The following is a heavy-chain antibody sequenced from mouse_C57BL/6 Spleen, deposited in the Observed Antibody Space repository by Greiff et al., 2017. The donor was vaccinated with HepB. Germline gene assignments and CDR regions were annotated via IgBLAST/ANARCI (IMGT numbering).Heavy chain of an antibody. CDR3: ARAPLYYYGSSSFAY. J-gene: IGHJ3*01. V-gene: IGHV1-53*01. D-gene: IGHD1-1*01. CDR2: INPSNGGT. CDR1: GYTFTSYW. Sequence: QVQLQQPGTELVKPGASVKLSCKASGYTFTSYWMHWMKQRPGQGLEWIGNINPSNGGTNYNEKFKSKATLTVDKSSSTAYMQLSSLTSEDSAVYYCARAPLYYYGSSSFAYWGQGTLVTVSA.